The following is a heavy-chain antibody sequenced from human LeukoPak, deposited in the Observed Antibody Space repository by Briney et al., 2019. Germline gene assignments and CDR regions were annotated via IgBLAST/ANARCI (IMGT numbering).Heavy chain of an antibody. D-gene: IGHD5-12*01. V-gene: IGHV3-21*01. CDR3: ARAAGYSGYHYFDY. CDR2: ITGSSSDM. CDR1: GFTFSSHS. J-gene: IGHJ4*02. Sequence: PEGSLRLSCAATGFTFSSHSMNWVRQAPGKGLEWVSSITGSSSDMYYADSVKGRFTISRDNAKNSLYLQMNSLRAEDTAVYYCARAAGYSGYHYFDYWGQGTLVTVSS.